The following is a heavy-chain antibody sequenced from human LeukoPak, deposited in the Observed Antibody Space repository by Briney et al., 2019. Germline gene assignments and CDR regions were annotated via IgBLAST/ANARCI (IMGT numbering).Heavy chain of an antibody. CDR3: AKVLPPYGDYGFDY. CDR1: GFTFSSYG. Sequence: PGGSLRLSCAASGFTFSSYGMHWVRQAPGKGLEWVSAISGSGGSTYYADSVKGRFTISRDNSKNTLYLQMNSLRAEDTAVYYCAKVLPPYGDYGFDYWGQGTLVTVSS. J-gene: IGHJ4*02. D-gene: IGHD4-17*01. V-gene: IGHV3-23*01. CDR2: ISGSGGST.